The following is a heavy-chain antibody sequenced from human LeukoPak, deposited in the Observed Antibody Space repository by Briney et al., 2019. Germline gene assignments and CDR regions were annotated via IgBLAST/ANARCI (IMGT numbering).Heavy chain of an antibody. V-gene: IGHV4-39*01. CDR2: IYYVGST. CDR3: AGSSRRTRFDY. CDR1: GGSMSNSSYC. Sequence: SETLSLTCTVSGGSMSNSSYCWDWIRQPPGKGLEWIGSIYYVGSTYYNPSLKSRVTIYVDTSKNQFSLNLGSVTAADTAVYYCAGSSRRTRFDYWGQGTLVTVSS. J-gene: IGHJ4*02. D-gene: IGHD6-13*01.